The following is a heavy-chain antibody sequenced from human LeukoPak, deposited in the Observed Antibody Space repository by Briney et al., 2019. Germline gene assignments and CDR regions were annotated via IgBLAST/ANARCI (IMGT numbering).Heavy chain of an antibody. J-gene: IGHJ6*02. CDR2: INPSGGGT. D-gene: IGHD1-26*01. Sequence: GASVKVSCKASGYTFTSYYMHWVRQAPGQGLEWMGIINPSGGGTSYAQKFQGRVTMTRDTSTSTVYMELSSLRSEDTAVYYCARSNLGAPYYYYGMDVWGQGTTVTVSS. CDR1: GYTFTSYY. CDR3: ARSNLGAPYYYYGMDV. V-gene: IGHV1-46*01.